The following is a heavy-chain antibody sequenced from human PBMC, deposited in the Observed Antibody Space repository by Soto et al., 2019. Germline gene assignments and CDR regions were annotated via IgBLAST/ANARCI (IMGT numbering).Heavy chain of an antibody. CDR3: VKGEYYYDSSGYYPFDY. V-gene: IGHV3-64D*06. CDR2: ISTNGGST. D-gene: IGHD3-22*01. CDR1: GFTATNNY. Sequence: PGGSLRLSCAASGFTATNNYMCWVRQAPGKGLEYVSSISTNGGSTHYADSVKGRFTISRDNSKNTQYLQMSSRRADDTAVYYCVKGEYYYDSSGYYPFDYWGQGTLVTVSS. J-gene: IGHJ4*02.